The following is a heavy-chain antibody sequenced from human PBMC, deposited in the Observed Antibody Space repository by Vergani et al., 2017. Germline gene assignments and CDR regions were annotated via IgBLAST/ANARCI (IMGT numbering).Heavy chain of an antibody. CDR1: GYTFTAYY. D-gene: IGHD6-19*01. Sequence: QVQLVQSWAEVGKPGASVKISCKASGYTFTAYYIHWVRQAPEQGLEWVGVISPDGFSTFYAQKFQGRVTITRDTSTSTVYVEVTSLRSEDTAVYYCARDKRAVLSPYSSGWYSWFDPWGQGTLVTVSS. V-gene: IGHV1-46*01. CDR2: ISPDGFST. J-gene: IGHJ5*02. CDR3: ARDKRAVLSPYSSGWYSWFDP.